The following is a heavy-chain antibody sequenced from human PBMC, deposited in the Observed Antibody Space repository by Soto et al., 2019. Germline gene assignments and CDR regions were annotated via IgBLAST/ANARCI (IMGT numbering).Heavy chain of an antibody. CDR3: AKDRDGTTAFDY. J-gene: IGHJ4*02. V-gene: IGHV3-23*01. CDR2: ISGSGGST. D-gene: IGHD4-17*01. CDR1: GFTFSSYA. Sequence: GGSLRLSCAASGFTFSSYAMSWVRQAPGKGLEWVSAISGSGGSTYYADSVKGRFTISRDNSKNTLYLQMNSLRAQDTAVYYCAKDRDGTTAFDYWGQGTVVTVSS.